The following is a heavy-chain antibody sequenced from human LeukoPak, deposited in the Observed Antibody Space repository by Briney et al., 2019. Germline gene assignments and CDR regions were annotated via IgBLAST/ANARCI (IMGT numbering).Heavy chain of an antibody. D-gene: IGHD2-21*01. CDR3: ARESGAGGDFDH. CDR1: GFTFSAFS. J-gene: IGHJ4*02. V-gene: IGHV3-33*01. CDR2: IWADGSDE. Sequence: GGSLRLSCAASGFTFSAFSVHWVRQAPGKGLEWVAVIWADGSDEYYGESVKGRFTISRSNSRDTLYLQMNDLRAEDTALHYCARESGAGGDFDHWGQGTLVTVSS.